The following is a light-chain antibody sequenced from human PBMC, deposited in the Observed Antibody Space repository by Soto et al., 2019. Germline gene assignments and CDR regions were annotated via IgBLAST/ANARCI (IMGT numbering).Light chain of an antibody. CDR1: SSDVGGYNY. CDR2: DVS. J-gene: IGLJ3*02. Sequence: QSALTQPASVSGSPGQSITISCTGTSSDVGGYNYVSWYQHHPGKATKLMIYDVSNRPSGVSNRFSGYTSGNTASLTSSGLQADDEADYYCSSYASSSTVVFGGGTKLTVL. CDR3: SSYASSSTVV. V-gene: IGLV2-14*03.